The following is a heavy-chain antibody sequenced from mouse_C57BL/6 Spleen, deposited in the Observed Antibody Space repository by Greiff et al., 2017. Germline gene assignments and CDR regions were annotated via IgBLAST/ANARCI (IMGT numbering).Heavy chain of an antibody. Sequence: QVQLQQPGAELVKPGASVKLSCKASGYTFTSYWMQWVKQRPGQGLEWIGEIDPSDSYTNYNQKFKGKATLTVYTSSSTSYMQLSRLTSEDSAVYYCARWLLSYAMDYWGQGTSGTVSS. CDR1: GYTFTSYW. CDR3: ARWLLSYAMDY. CDR2: IDPSDSYT. J-gene: IGHJ4*01. D-gene: IGHD2-3*01. V-gene: IGHV1-50*01.